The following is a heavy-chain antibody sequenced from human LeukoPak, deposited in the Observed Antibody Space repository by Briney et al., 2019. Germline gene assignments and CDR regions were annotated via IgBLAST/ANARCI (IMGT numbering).Heavy chain of an antibody. CDR2: ISYDGNNK. Sequence: GGSLRLSCAPPGFTFSDYAIQWVPQAPGRGLGWGGVISYDGNNKYYPDSVKGRFTISRDNYKNTLYLKMNSRRAEDPAVYYCARDLLAGMGGDYWGQGTLVTVSS. D-gene: IGHD3-10*01. V-gene: IGHV3-30*04. CDR1: GFTFSDYA. J-gene: IGHJ4*02. CDR3: ARDLLAGMGGDY.